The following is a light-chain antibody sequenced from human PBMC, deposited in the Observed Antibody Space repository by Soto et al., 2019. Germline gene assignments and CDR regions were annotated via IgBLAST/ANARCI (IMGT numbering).Light chain of an antibody. CDR3: SSSAGSNNVL. CDR1: SSDVGGYNS. Sequence: QSVLTQPPSASGSPGQSVTISCTGTSSDVGGYNSVSWYQQHPGKAPKVMIFEVNQRPSGVPDRFSGSKSGNTASLTVSGLQAEDDADYYCSSSAGSNNVLFGGGTKLTVL. J-gene: IGLJ3*02. V-gene: IGLV2-8*01. CDR2: EVN.